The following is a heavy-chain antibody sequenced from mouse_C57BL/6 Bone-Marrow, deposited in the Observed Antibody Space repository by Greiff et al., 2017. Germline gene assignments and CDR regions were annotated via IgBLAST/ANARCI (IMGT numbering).Heavy chain of an antibody. V-gene: IGHV1-15*01. D-gene: IGHD2-4*01. CDR3: TREGDYDYDYFDY. CDR2: IDPETGGT. Sequence: VQLQQSGAELVRPGASVTLSCKASGYTFTDYEMHWVKQTPVHGLEWIGAIDPETGGTAYNQKFKGKAILTADKSYSTAYMELRSLTSEDSAVYYCTREGDYDYDYFDYWGQGTTLTVSS. J-gene: IGHJ2*01. CDR1: GYTFTDYE.